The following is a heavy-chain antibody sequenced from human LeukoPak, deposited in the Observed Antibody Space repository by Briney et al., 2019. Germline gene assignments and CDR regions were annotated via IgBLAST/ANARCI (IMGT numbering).Heavy chain of an antibody. D-gene: IGHD5-12*01. J-gene: IGHJ4*02. CDR1: GFTFSHYW. Sequence: GGSLRLSCAASGFTFSHYWMTWVRQAPGKGLEWLAQINQDGSEEYYMDSAKARFTISRDNAKNSVFLQMNSLRAEDTAVYYCVRDGGVSGYDLLDYWGQGTLVTVSS. CDR2: INQDGSEE. CDR3: VRDGGVSGYDLLDY. V-gene: IGHV3-7*01.